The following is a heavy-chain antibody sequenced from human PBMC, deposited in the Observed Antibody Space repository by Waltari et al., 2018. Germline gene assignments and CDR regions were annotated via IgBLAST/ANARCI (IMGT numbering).Heavy chain of an antibody. J-gene: IGHJ4*02. CDR2: VYYSGST. D-gene: IGHD3-22*01. Sequence: HLQESGPGLVKTSETLSLTCTVSGGSMRSYHWSWIRQAPGKGLGWIGYVYYSGSTDYNPSLKSRVTMSVDSSKSQFSLNLTSVTAADTAVYYCASDSSGYNFPFDYWGQGILVTVSS. V-gene: IGHV4-59*01. CDR1: GGSMRSYH. CDR3: ASDSSGYNFPFDY.